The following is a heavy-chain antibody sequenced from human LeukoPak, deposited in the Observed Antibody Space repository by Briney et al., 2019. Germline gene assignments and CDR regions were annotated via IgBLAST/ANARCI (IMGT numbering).Heavy chain of an antibody. CDR1: GYTLTELS. CDR3: ATDPYYSPDSSKHTNGSDP. CDR2: FDPEDGET. Sequence: ASVKVSCKVSGYTLTELSMHWVRQAPGKGLEWMGGFDPEDGETIYAQKFQGRVTMTEDTSTDTAYMELSSLRSEDTAVYYCATDPYYSPDSSKHTNGSDPSGQGTLVPVS. V-gene: IGHV1-24*01. J-gene: IGHJ5*02. D-gene: IGHD3-22*01.